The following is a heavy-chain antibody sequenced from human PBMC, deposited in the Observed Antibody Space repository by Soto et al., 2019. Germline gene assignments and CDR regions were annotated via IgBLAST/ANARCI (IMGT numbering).Heavy chain of an antibody. CDR1: GGSISSSSYY. CDR3: ASTTEPTPSDIVVVVAALEGAFDI. V-gene: IGHV4-39*01. Sequence: PSETLSLTCTVPGGSISSSSYYWCWIRQPPGKGLEWIGSIYYSGSTYYNPSPKSRVTISVDTSKNQFSLKLSSVTAADTAVYYCASTTEPTPSDIVVVVAALEGAFDIWGQGTMVTVSS. J-gene: IGHJ3*02. CDR2: IYYSGST. D-gene: IGHD2-15*01.